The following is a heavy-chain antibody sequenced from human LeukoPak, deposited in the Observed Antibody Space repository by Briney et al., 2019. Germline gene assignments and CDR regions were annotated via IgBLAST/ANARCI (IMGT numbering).Heavy chain of an antibody. CDR3: ARGYSGWYIFDY. J-gene: IGHJ4*02. CDR2: IYYSGST. V-gene: IGHV4-39*01. CDR1: GVSISSTSYY. Sequence: PSETLSLTCTVSGVSISSTSYYWGWIRQPPGKGLEWIASIYYSGSTYYNPSLKSRVTISVDTSKNQFSLKLSSVTAADTAVYYCARGYSGWYIFDYWGQGTLVTVSS. D-gene: IGHD6-19*01.